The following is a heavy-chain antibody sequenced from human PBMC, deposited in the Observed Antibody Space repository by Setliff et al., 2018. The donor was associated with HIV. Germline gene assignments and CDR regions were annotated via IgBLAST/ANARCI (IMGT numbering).Heavy chain of an antibody. D-gene: IGHD6-6*01. Sequence: SETLSLTCTVSGGSISSGGYYWSWIRQHPGKGLEWIGYIYYTGSAYYNPSLKSRVTISVDTSKNQFSLKLSSVTAADTAVYYCARRPARGLGLYYFDYWGQGTLVTVSS. CDR1: GGSISSGGYY. V-gene: IGHV4-31*03. J-gene: IGHJ4*02. CDR2: IYYTGSA. CDR3: ARRPARGLGLYYFDY.